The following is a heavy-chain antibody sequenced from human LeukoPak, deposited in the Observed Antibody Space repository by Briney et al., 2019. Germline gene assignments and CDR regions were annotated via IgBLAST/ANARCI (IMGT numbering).Heavy chain of an antibody. V-gene: IGHV1-69*02. J-gene: IGHJ4*02. CDR1: GDTSRDYS. CDR2: IIPILGIA. D-gene: IGHD3-22*01. CDR3: AIDFDTSGNFDS. Sequence: SVKVSCTASGDTSRDYSINWVRQAPGQGLEWMGRIIPILGIANYAQRVQARVTITADKSTHTAYMELSSLKSEDTAMYYCAIDFDTSGNFDSWGQGTQVTVSS.